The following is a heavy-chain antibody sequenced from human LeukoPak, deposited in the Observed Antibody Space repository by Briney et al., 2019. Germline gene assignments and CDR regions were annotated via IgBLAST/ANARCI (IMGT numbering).Heavy chain of an antibody. Sequence: ASVKVSCKASGYIFTNFGISWVRQARGQGLEWMGWISGYNGNTKYVQKFQGRVTITRNTSIGTAYMELSSLRSEDTAVYYCARGGRYWFDPWGQGTLVTVSS. CDR2: ISGYNGNT. D-gene: IGHD1-14*01. CDR3: ARGGRYWFDP. J-gene: IGHJ5*02. CDR1: GYIFTNFG. V-gene: IGHV1-18*01.